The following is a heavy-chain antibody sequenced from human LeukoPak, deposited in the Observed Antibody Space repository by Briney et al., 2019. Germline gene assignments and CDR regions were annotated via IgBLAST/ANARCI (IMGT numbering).Heavy chain of an antibody. CDR3: ATRRGYCSGGNCNYYFDY. CDR1: GGSISSYY. Sequence: SETLSLTCTVSGGSISSYYWNWIRQPPGKGLEWIGYIYSSGSTNYNPSLKSRVTISVDTSKNQFSLKLSSVTAADTAVYSCATRRGYCSGGNCNYYFDYWGQGTLVTVSS. V-gene: IGHV4-59*01. J-gene: IGHJ4*02. D-gene: IGHD2-15*01. CDR2: IYSSGST.